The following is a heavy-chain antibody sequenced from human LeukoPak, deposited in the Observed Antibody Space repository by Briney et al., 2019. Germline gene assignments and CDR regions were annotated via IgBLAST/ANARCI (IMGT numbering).Heavy chain of an antibody. CDR3: AREDMSGYYKGTIDY. J-gene: IGHJ4*02. CDR1: GYTFTSYG. V-gene: IGHV1-2*04. CDR2: INPNSGGT. D-gene: IGHD3-3*01. Sequence: ASVKVSCKASGYTFTSYGISWVRQAPGQGLEWMGWINPNSGGTNYAQKFQGWVTMTRDTSISTAYMELSRLRSDDTAVYYCAREDMSGYYKGTIDYWGQGTLVTVSS.